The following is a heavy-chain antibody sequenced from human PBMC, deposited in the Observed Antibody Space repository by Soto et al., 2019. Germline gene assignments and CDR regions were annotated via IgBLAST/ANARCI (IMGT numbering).Heavy chain of an antibody. CDR2: IYYSGSA. Sequence: PSETLSLTCTVSGGSISSSDYYWGWIRQPPGKGLEWIGNIYYSGSASYNPSLKSRVTISVDTSKNQVSLKLSSVTAADTAIYNCARDRLRGYDSSGFYSWGQGTMVTVSS. D-gene: IGHD3-22*01. J-gene: IGHJ4*02. CDR3: ARDRLRGYDSSGFYS. V-gene: IGHV4-39*02. CDR1: GGSISSSDYY.